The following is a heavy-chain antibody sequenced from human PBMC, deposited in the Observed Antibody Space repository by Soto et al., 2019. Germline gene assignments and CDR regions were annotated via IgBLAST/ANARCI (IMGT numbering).Heavy chain of an antibody. CDR2: INHSGST. D-gene: IGHD5-12*01. Sequence: SETLSLPCAVYGGSFSAYYWSWIRQPPGKGLEWIGEINHSGSTNYNPSLKSRVTISVDTSKNQFSLKLSSVTAADTAVYYCARKRWLQPFDYWGQGTLVTVS. J-gene: IGHJ4*02. CDR1: GGSFSAYY. CDR3: ARKRWLQPFDY. V-gene: IGHV4-34*01.